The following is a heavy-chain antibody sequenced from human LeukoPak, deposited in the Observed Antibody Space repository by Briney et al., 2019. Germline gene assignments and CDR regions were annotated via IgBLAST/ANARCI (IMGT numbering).Heavy chain of an antibody. V-gene: IGHV3-48*02. J-gene: IGHJ4*02. Sequence: GGSLRLSCAASGFTFSSYNMNWVRQAPGKGLEWVSYITSSSTIYYADSVKGRFTISRDNAKNSLFLQMNSLRDEDTAVYYCARDMYYGDYEIDYWGQGTLVTASS. CDR2: ITSSSTI. CDR3: ARDMYYGDYEIDY. CDR1: GFTFSSYN. D-gene: IGHD4-17*01.